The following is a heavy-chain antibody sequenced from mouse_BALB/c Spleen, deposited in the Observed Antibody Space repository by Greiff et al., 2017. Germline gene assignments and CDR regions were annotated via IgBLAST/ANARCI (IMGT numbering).Heavy chain of an antibody. Sequence: EVQLVESGGGLVKPGGSLKLSCAASGFAFSSYDMSWVRQTPEKRLEWVAYISSGGGSTYYPDTVKGRFTISRDNAKNTLYLQMSSLKSEDTAMYYCARWYYGSRDYYAMDYWGQGTSVTVSS. CDR2: ISSGGGST. CDR1: GFAFSSYD. CDR3: ARWYYGSRDYYAMDY. V-gene: IGHV5-12-1*01. D-gene: IGHD1-1*01. J-gene: IGHJ4*01.